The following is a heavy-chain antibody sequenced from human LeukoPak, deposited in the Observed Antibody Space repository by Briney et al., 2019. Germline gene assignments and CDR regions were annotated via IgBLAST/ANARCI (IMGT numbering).Heavy chain of an antibody. Sequence: SVKVSCKASGGTFSSYAISWVRQAPGQGLGWMGGIIPIFGTANYAQKFQGRVTITADESTSTAYMELSSLRSEDTAVYYCARTRSTYNWFDPWGQGTLVTVSS. CDR3: ARTRSTYNWFDP. V-gene: IGHV1-69*01. CDR1: GGTFSSYA. J-gene: IGHJ5*02. CDR2: IIPIFGTA.